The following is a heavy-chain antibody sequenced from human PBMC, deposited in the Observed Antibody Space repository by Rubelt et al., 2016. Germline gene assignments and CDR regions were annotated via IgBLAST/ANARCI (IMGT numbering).Heavy chain of an antibody. CDR3: ARGAKYYYDSSGYFRDEYFQH. J-gene: IGHJ1*01. D-gene: IGHD3-22*01. V-gene: IGHV3-30*06. Sequence: GRFTISRDNSKNTLYLQMNSLRAEDTAVYYCARGAKYYYDSSGYFRDEYFQHWGQGTLVTVSS.